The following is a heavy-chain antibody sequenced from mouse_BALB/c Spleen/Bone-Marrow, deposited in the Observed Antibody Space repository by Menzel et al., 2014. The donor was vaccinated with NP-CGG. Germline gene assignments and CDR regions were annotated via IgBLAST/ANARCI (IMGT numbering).Heavy chain of an antibody. CDR2: ISNGSSTI. CDR3: ARKGAMITHYYAMDY. CDR1: GFTFSSFG. V-gene: IGHV5-17*02. Sequence: VQLQQSGGGLVQPGGSRKPSCAASGFTFSSFGMHWVRQAPEKGLEWVAYISNGSSTIYYADTVKGRFTISRDNPKNTLFLQMTSLRSEDTAMYYCARKGAMITHYYAMDYWGQGTSVTVSS. D-gene: IGHD2-4*01. J-gene: IGHJ4*01.